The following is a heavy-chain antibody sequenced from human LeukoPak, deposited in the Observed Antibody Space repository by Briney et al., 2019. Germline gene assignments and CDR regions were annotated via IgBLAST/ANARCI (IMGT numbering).Heavy chain of an antibody. CDR2: ISGSGGST. CDR3: AKDRGHGGMIPKYYFDY. D-gene: IGHD3-22*01. J-gene: IGHJ4*02. CDR1: GFTFSSYA. V-gene: IGHV3-23*01. Sequence: GGSLRLSCAASGFTFSSYAMSWVRQAPGKGLEWVSAISGSGGSTYYADSVKGRFTISRDNSKNTLYLQMNSLRAEDTAVYYCAKDRGHGGMIPKYYFDYWGQGTLVTVSS.